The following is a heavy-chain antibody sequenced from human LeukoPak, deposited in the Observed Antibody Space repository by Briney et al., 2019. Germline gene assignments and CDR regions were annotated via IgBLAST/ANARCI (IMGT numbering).Heavy chain of an antibody. V-gene: IGHV1-18*01. Sequence: ASVKVSCKASGYTFTCYGISWVRQAPGQGLEWMGWISAYNGNTNYAQKLQGRVTMTTDTSTSTAYMELRSLRSDDAAVYYCARDRAGTAMVRSIDYWGQGTLVTVSS. CDR3: ARDRAGTAMVRSIDY. CDR1: GYTFTCYG. CDR2: ISAYNGNT. J-gene: IGHJ4*02. D-gene: IGHD5-18*01.